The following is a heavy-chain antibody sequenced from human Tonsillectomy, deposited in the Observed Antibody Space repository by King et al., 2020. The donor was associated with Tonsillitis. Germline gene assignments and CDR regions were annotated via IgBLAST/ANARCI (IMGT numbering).Heavy chain of an antibody. CDR3: ARRPTRRRDLDY. Sequence: VQLQQWGAGLLKPSETLSLTCAVYGGSFSGYYWSWIRQPPGKGLEWIGEINHSGSTNYNPSLKSRVTISVDTSKNQFSLKLSSVTAADTAVYYCARRPTRRRDLDYWGQGTLVTVSS. CDR2: INHSGST. CDR1: GGSFSGYY. V-gene: IGHV4-34*01. J-gene: IGHJ4*02.